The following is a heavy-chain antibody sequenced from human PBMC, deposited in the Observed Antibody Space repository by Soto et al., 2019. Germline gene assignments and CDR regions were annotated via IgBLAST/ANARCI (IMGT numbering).Heavy chain of an antibody. V-gene: IGHV3-30-3*01. CDR1: GFTFSSFP. CDR3: AREGGVSGWYWGGDY. J-gene: IGHJ4*02. D-gene: IGHD6-19*01. CDR2: ISYDGSNK. Sequence: LGGSLRLSCAASGFTFSSFPMHWVRQAPGKGLERVALISYDGSNKYYTDSVKGRFTISRDNSKNTLYLQMNSLRAEDTALYYCAREGGVSGWYWGGDYWGQGTPVTVSS.